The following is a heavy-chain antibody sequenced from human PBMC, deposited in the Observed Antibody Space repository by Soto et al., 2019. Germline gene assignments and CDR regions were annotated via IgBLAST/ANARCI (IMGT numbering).Heavy chain of an antibody. D-gene: IGHD6-19*01. CDR1: GGSIFNDDYY. CDR2: ISYRGST. J-gene: IGHJ2*01. Sequence: KPSETQSLTCSVSGGSIFNDDYYWNWIRQSPGKGLEWIGFISYRGSTYHNPPPRSRVTISVDATRNQFSLKLTSVTAADTAVYYCVRGTEYSSGYYPRGTGWYFDLWGRGTQVTVSS. CDR3: VRGTEYSSGYYPRGTGWYFDL. V-gene: IGHV4-30-4*01.